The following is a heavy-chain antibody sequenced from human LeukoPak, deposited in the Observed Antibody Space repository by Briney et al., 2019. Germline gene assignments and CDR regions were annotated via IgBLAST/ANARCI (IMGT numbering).Heavy chain of an antibody. CDR1: GGSFSGYY. CDR2: INHSGST. D-gene: IGHD5/OR15-5a*01. CDR3: ARASRVYDLDY. J-gene: IGHJ4*02. Sequence: PSETLSLTCAVYGGSFSGYYWSWIRQPPGKGLEWIGGINHSGSTNYNPSLKSRVTISVDTSKNQFSLKLSSVTAADTAVYYCARASRVYDLDYWGQGTLVTVSS. V-gene: IGHV4-34*01.